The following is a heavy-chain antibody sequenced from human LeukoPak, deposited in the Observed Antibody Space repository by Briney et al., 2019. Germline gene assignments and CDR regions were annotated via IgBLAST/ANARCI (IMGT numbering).Heavy chain of an antibody. V-gene: IGHV1-46*01. J-gene: IGHJ6*03. Sequence: ASVKVSCKASGYTFTSYYMHWVRQAPGEGLEWVGIINPSGGSTSYAHRFQGRVTMTRDMSTSTVYMDLSSLRSEDTAVYYCARVAAEVVGVPGAIGFGWLRRDYYYMDVWGKGTTVTVSS. D-gene: IGHD2-2*02. CDR1: GYTFTSYY. CDR2: INPSGGST. CDR3: ARVAAEVVGVPGAIGFGWLRRDYYYMDV.